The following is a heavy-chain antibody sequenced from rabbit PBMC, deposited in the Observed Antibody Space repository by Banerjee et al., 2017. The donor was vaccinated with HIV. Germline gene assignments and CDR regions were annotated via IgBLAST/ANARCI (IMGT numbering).Heavy chain of an antibody. CDR2: IYGDSSSST. Sequence: QSLEESGGDLVKPGASLTLTCTASGFDLSSYYMCWVRQAPGKGLEWIACIYGDSSSSTYYASWAKGRFTISKTSSTTVTLQMTSLTAADTATYFCARGADYAGYGYALWGPGTLVTVS. CDR1: GFDLSSYY. J-gene: IGHJ4*01. D-gene: IGHD6-1*01. CDR3: ARGADYAGYGYAL. V-gene: IGHV1S40*01.